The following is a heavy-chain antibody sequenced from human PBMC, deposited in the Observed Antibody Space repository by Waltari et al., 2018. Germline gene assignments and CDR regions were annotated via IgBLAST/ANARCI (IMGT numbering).Heavy chain of an antibody. CDR2: ISGSGGST. J-gene: IGHJ4*02. CDR1: GFTFSSYA. CDR3: AKDSRGYCSGGSCDHFDY. V-gene: IGHV3-23*01. Sequence: EVQLLESGGGLVQPGGSLRLSCAASGFTFSSYAMNWVRQAPGKGLEWVSAISGSGGSTYYADSVKGRFTISRDNSKNTLYLQMNSLRAEDTAVYYCAKDSRGYCSGGSCDHFDYWGQGTLVTVSS. D-gene: IGHD2-15*01.